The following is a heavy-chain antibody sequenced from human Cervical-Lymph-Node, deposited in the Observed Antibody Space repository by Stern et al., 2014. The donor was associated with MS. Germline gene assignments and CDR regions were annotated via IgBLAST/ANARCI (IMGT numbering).Heavy chain of an antibody. CDR1: GFSFRRHA. D-gene: IGHD6-13*01. J-gene: IGHJ4*02. Sequence: VQLVESGGGVVQPWRSLSLSCAASGFSFRRHAMHWVRQAPGKGLEWGAIRWYDGSNPYYADSVTGRFTISRDNFKNTLYLQMNSLRAEDTAVYYCASAYSSSHYYFDYWGQGTLVTVSS. CDR3: ASAYSSSHYYFDY. CDR2: RWYDGSNP. V-gene: IGHV3-33*01.